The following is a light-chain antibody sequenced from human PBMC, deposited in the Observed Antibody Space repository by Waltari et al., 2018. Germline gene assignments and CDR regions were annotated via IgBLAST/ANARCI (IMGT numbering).Light chain of an antibody. V-gene: IGLV2-14*03. Sequence: QSALTQPASVSGSPGQSITISCTGTSSDIGGYNYVSWYQQHPGKAPKLMIFDVTKRPSWVSDRFSGSKSGNTASLTISGLHTDDESDYYCSSYTSTNTVIFGGGTKVTVL. J-gene: IGLJ2*01. CDR1: SSDIGGYNY. CDR2: DVT. CDR3: SSYTSTNTVI.